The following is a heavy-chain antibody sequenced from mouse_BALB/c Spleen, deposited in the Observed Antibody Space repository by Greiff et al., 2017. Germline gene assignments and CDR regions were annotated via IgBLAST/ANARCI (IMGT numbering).Heavy chain of an antibody. CDR1: GFSLTGYG. CDR2: IWGDGST. CDR3: ASSFAY. J-gene: IGHJ3*01. V-gene: IGHV2-6-7*01. Sequence: VQLVESGPGLVAPSQSLSITCTASGFSLTGYGVNWVRQTPGKGLEWLGMIWGDGSTDYNSAIISRLSISKDNSTSQVFLKMNSLQTDDTARYYCASSFAYWGQGTLVTVSA.